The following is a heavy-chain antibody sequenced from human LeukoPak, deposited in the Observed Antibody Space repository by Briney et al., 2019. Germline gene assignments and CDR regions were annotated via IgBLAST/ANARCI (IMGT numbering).Heavy chain of an antibody. J-gene: IGHJ3*01. D-gene: IGHD4-17*01. CDR3: AKDLTVTTL. V-gene: IGHV3-23*01. CDR1: GFTFNSYA. Sequence: GGSLRLSCAASGFTFNSYAMSWVRQAPGKGLEWVSSISGTGSTTYYADSVKGRFTISRDNSKNTLYLQMNSLRAEDTAVYYCAKDLTVTTLWGQGTMVTVSS. CDR2: ISGTGSTT.